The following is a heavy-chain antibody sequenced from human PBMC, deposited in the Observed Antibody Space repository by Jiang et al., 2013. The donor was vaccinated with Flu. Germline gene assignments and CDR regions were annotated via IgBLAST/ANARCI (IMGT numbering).Heavy chain of an antibody. CDR3: ARVILEGLDHAFDI. D-gene: IGHD1-1*01. V-gene: IGHV1-18*01. CDR2: ISAYNGNT. J-gene: IGHJ3*02. Sequence: WVRQAPGQGLEWMGWISAYNGNTNYAQKLQGRVTMTTDTSTSTAYMELRSLRSDDTAVYYCARVILEGLDHAFDIWGQGTMVTVSS.